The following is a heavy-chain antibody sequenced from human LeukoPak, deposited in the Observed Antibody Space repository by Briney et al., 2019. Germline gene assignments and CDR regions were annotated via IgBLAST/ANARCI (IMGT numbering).Heavy chain of an antibody. V-gene: IGHV3-23*01. CDR3: AKDSSGRGYYGSGSIWAPREATFNYFDY. D-gene: IGHD3-10*01. CDR2: ISGSGGST. Sequence: GGSLRLSCAASGLTFSSYAMSWVRQAPGKGLEWVSAISGSGGSTYYADSVKGRFTISRDNSKNTLYLQMNSLRAEDTAVYYCAKDSSGRGYYGSGSIWAPREATFNYFDYWGQGTLVTVSS. J-gene: IGHJ4*02. CDR1: GLTFSSYA.